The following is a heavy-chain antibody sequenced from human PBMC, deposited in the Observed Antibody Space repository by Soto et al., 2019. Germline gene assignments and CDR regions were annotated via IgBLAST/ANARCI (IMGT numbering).Heavy chain of an antibody. J-gene: IGHJ3*02. CDR2: IYYSGST. CDR1: GGSISSGGYY. D-gene: IGHD3-22*01. Sequence: SETLSLTCTVSGGSISSGGYYWSWIRQHPGKGLEWIGYIYYSGSTYYNPSLKSRVTISVDTSKNQFSLKLSSVTAADTAVYYCAGTVTYYYDSSGYGLDIWGQGTMVT. V-gene: IGHV4-31*03. CDR3: AGTVTYYYDSSGYGLDI.